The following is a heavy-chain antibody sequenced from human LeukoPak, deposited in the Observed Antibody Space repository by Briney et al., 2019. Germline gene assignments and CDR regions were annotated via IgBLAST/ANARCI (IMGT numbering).Heavy chain of an antibody. V-gene: IGHV3-7*04. CDR1: GFTFSRDW. CDR2: IKEDGSEK. D-gene: IGHD1-7*01. J-gene: IGHJ3*01. Sequence: GGSLRLSCAASGFTFSRDWMTWVRRAPGKGLEWVANIKEDGSEKYYVASVKGRFTISRDNANTSLCLQMNSLRAEDTAVYYCARGGGTNDLWGQGTMVTVSS. CDR3: ARGGGTNDL.